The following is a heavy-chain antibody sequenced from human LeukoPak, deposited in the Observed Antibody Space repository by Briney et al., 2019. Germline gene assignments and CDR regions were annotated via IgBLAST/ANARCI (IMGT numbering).Heavy chain of an antibody. Sequence: NTSYAASVQGRFTLSRDNSKTTLYLQMNSLRAEDTAVYYCARSDYDFWSGPNPPYYYGMDVWGQGTTVTVSS. D-gene: IGHD3-3*01. V-gene: IGHV3-30-3*01. CDR2: NT. J-gene: IGHJ6*02. CDR3: ARSDYDFWSGPNPPYYYGMDV.